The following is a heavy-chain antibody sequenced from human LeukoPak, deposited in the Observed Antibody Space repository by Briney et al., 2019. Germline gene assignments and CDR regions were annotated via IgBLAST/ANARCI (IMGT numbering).Heavy chain of an antibody. J-gene: IGHJ4*02. D-gene: IGHD3-22*01. Sequence: GGSLRLPCAASGFTFSNYAMHWVRQAPGKGLECVSVIYSGGNTYYADSVKGRFTISRDNSKNTLYLQMNSLRAEDTAVYYCARKTDSGGQGDYWGPGTLVTVSS. CDR2: IYSGGNT. V-gene: IGHV3-66*01. CDR3: ARKTDSGGQGDY. CDR1: GFTFSNYA.